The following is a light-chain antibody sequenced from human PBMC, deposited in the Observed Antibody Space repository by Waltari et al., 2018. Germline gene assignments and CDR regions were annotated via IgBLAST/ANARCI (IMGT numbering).Light chain of an antibody. CDR2: DTS. V-gene: IGLV7-46*01. J-gene: IGLJ3*02. CDR3: LLFYSGAQV. Sequence: QAVVTQEPSLPVSPGGTVTLTCGPSPGASTRGQFPYGIQPKPGQAPRTLIYDTSTSNPLTPARFSGSLLGGKAALTLSGAQPEDEAEYYCLLFYSGAQVFGGGTKLTVL. CDR1: PGASTRGQF.